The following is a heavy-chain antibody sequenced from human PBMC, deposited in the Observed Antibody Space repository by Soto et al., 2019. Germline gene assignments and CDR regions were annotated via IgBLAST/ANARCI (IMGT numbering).Heavy chain of an antibody. D-gene: IGHD3-22*01. Sequence: SETLSLTCIVSGGSLNSYYWTWIRQSPGKGLEWIGYVSSTGNTNYNPSLKSRVTLSLDTSTNEVSLSLASVTAADAAVYFCARFSPPRKSYDSNPGWFDPWGQGILVTVSS. CDR3: ARFSPPRKSYDSNPGWFDP. V-gene: IGHV4-59*01. J-gene: IGHJ5*02. CDR1: GGSLNSYY. CDR2: VSSTGNT.